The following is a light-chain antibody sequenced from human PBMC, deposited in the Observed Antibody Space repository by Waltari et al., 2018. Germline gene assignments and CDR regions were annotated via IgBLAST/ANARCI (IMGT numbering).Light chain of an antibody. CDR2: EVN. J-gene: IGLJ3*02. CDR1: SSDVGNYDL. CDR3: CSYAGSHTWV. V-gene: IGLV2-23*02. Sequence: QFALTQPASVSESPGQSITISCTGTSSDVGNYDLVSWYLHNPGKAPNLILYEVNKRPSGVSNRFSGSKSGNTASLTISGLQAEDEADYFCCSYAGSHTWVFGGGTKVTVL.